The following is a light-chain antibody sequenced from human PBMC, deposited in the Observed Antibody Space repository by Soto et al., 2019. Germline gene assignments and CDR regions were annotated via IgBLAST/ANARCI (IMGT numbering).Light chain of an antibody. Sequence: QSVLTQPASVSGSPGQSITISCTGTSSDVGGSNYVSWYQQHPGKAPKLMIYEVNNQPSGVSNRFSGSKSGNTASLTISGLQDEDEADYYCSSYTSSSTLGVFGTGTKLTVL. CDR2: EVN. J-gene: IGLJ1*01. CDR1: SSDVGGSNY. V-gene: IGLV2-14*01. CDR3: SSYTSSSTLGV.